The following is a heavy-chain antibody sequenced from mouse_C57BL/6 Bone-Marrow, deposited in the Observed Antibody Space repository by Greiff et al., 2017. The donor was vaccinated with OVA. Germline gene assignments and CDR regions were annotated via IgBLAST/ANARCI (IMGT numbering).Heavy chain of an antibody. Sequence: EVQLQESGPGLVKPSQSLSLTCSVTGYSITSGYYWNWIRQFPGNKLEWMGYISYDGSNNYNPSLKNRISITRDTSKNQFFLKLNSVTTEDTATYYCARDPLTTVARYFDVWGTGTTVTVSS. V-gene: IGHV3-6*01. CDR2: ISYDGSN. J-gene: IGHJ1*03. D-gene: IGHD1-1*01. CDR3: ARDPLTTVARYFDV. CDR1: GYSITSGYY.